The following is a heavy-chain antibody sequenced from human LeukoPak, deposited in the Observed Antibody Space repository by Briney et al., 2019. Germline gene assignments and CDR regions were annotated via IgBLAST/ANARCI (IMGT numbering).Heavy chain of an antibody. CDR2: IWYDGSKK. V-gene: IGHV3-33*01. D-gene: IGHD4-23*01. Sequence: PGGSLRLSCAASGFTFSKYGMHWVRQAPGKGLEWVALIWYDGSKKYYGDSVKGRFTISRDNSKNTLYLQMNSLRAEDTAVYYCARALDGGPTSWGQGTLVTVSS. CDR1: GFTFSKYG. CDR3: ARALDGGPTS. J-gene: IGHJ4*02.